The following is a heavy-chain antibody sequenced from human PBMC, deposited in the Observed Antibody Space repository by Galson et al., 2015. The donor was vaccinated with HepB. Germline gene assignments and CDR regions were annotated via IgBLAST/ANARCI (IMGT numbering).Heavy chain of an antibody. V-gene: IGHV3-9*01. J-gene: IGHJ3*02. D-gene: IGHD3-10*01. CDR3: AKDGDSGGFDAFDI. Sequence: SLRLSCAASGFTFDDYAMHWVRQAPGQGLEWVSGISWNSGSIGYADSVKGRFTISRDNAKNSLYLQMNSLRAEDTALYYCAKDGDSGGFDAFDIWGQGTMVTVSS. CDR2: ISWNSGSI. CDR1: GFTFDDYA.